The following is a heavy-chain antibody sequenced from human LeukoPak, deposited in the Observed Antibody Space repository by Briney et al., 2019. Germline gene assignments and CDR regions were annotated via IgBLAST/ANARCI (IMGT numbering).Heavy chain of an antibody. CDR1: GFTFSDYY. Sequence: GGSLRLSCAASGFTFSDYYMSWIRQAPGKRLEWVSYISSSGSTIYYADSVKGRFTISRDNAKNSLYLQMNSLRAEDTAVYYCARDLVGYIVVVPAAGFDPWGQGTLVTVSS. V-gene: IGHV3-11*01. J-gene: IGHJ5*02. CDR2: ISSSGSTI. CDR3: ARDLVGYIVVVPAAGFDP. D-gene: IGHD2-2*01.